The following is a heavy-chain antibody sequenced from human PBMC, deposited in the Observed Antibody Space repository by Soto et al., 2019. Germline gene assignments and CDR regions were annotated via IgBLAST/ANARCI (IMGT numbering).Heavy chain of an antibody. D-gene: IGHD1-1*01. V-gene: IGHV3-74*01. CDR3: ARAYKSRQMSLNVFDL. CDR1: QFVFSNSW. Sequence: PGGSLRLSCAASQFVFSNSWMHWVRQVPGKGLIWVARISADGSAATYTDSVKGRFTISRDNTRNTLYLDMSSLRVDDTAIYYCARAYKSRQMSLNVFDLWGQGTMVTVSS. J-gene: IGHJ3*01. CDR2: ISADGSAA.